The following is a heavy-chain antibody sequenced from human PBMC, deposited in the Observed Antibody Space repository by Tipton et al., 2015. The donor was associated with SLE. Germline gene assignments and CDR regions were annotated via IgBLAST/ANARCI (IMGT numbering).Heavy chain of an antibody. V-gene: IGHV4-61*09. Sequence: TLSLTCTVSGGSISSGSYYWSWIRQPAGKGLEWIGNIYHSGSTFYNPSLKGRVTISVDTSKNQFSLKLSSVTAADTAVYYCARGDGYNFDYWGQGTLVTVSS. J-gene: IGHJ4*02. CDR3: ARGDGYNFDY. CDR1: GGSISSGSYY. CDR2: IYHSGST. D-gene: IGHD5-24*01.